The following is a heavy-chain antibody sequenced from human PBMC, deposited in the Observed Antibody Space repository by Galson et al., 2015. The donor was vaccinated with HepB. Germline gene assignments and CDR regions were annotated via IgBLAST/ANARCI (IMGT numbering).Heavy chain of an antibody. Sequence: CAISGDSVSSNSAAWNWIRQSPSRGLEWLGRTYYRSKWYNDYAVSVKSRITINPDTSKNQFSLQLNSVTPEDTAVYYCARGIGYSGYIIAYFDYWGQGTLVTVSS. J-gene: IGHJ4*02. CDR2: TYYRSKWYN. V-gene: IGHV6-1*01. D-gene: IGHD5-12*01. CDR1: GDSVSSNSAA. CDR3: ARGIGYSGYIIAYFDY.